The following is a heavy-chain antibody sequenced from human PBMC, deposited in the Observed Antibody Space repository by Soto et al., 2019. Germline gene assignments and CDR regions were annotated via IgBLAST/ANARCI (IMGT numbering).Heavy chain of an antibody. D-gene: IGHD6-13*01. CDR1: GDSVSSNSAA. CDR3: ASRGYSSSWHDAFDI. V-gene: IGHV6-1*01. Sequence: KQSQTLSLTCAISGDSVSSNSAAWNWIRQSPSRGLEWLGRTYYRSKWYNDYAVSVKSRITINPDTSKNQFSLQLNSVTPEDTAVYSGASRGYSSSWHDAFDIWGQGTMVTVSS. CDR2: TYYRSKWYN. J-gene: IGHJ3*02.